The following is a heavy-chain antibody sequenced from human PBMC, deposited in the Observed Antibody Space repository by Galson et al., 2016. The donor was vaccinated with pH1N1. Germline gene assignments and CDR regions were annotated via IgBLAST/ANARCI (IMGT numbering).Heavy chain of an antibody. V-gene: IGHV5-51*01. CDR3: PSTRPEFRYFDWQKPHFFDY. Sequence: QSGAEVKKPGESLKISCQGFGYSLPNYWIGWVRQMPGKGLEWMGIIYVGDSHTRYSPSFQGQVTISADKSTSPAYLERNSLKASDTATYYCPSTRPEFRYFDWQKPHFFDYWGQGTLVTVSS. J-gene: IGHJ4*02. D-gene: IGHD3-9*01. CDR2: IYVGDSHT. CDR1: GYSLPNYW.